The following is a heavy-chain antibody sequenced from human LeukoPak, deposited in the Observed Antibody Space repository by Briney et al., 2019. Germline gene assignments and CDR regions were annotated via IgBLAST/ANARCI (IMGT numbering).Heavy chain of an antibody. CDR3: ARSPRYGSGSYYIDY. CDR2: IYYSGST. Sequence: SETLSLTCTVSGGSISSSSYYWGWIRQPPGKGLEWIGSIYYSGSTYYNPSLKSRVTISVDTSKNQFSLKLSSVTVADTAVYYCARSPRYGSGSYYIDYWGQGTLVTVSS. CDR1: GGSISSSSYY. D-gene: IGHD3-10*01. V-gene: IGHV4-39*07. J-gene: IGHJ4*02.